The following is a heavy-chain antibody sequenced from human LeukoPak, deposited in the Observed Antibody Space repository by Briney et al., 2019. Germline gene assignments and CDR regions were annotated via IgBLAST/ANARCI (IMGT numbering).Heavy chain of an antibody. CDR1: GFTFXXYA. CDR2: ISGSGGST. V-gene: IGHV3-23*01. D-gene: IGHD2-15*01. CDR3: AKCSGYDYYYGMDV. J-gene: IGHJ6*02. Sequence: LRLSCAAXGFTFXXYAMSWVRQAPGKGLEWVSAISGSGGSTYYADSVKGRFTISRDNSKNTLYLQMNSLRAEDTAVYYCAKCSGYDYYYGMDVWGQGTTVTVSS.